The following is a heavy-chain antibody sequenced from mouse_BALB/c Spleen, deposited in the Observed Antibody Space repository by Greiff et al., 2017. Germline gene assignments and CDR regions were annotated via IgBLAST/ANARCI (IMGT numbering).Heavy chain of an antibody. J-gene: IGHJ4*01. Sequence: EVKVEESGGGLVKLGGSLKLSCAASGFTFSSYYMSWVRQTPEKRLELVAAINSNGGSTYYPDTVKGRFTISRDNAKNTLYLQMSSLKSEDTALYYCARFITTVEGAMDYWGQGTSVTVSS. CDR1: GFTFSSYY. CDR3: ARFITTVEGAMDY. CDR2: INSNGGST. V-gene: IGHV5-6-2*01. D-gene: IGHD1-1*01.